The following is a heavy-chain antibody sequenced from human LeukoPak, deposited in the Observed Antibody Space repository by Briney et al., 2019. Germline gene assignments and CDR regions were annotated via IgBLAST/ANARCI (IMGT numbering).Heavy chain of an antibody. CDR3: ARALGSGTYYG. V-gene: IGHV3-53*01. D-gene: IGHD1-26*01. J-gene: IGHJ4*02. CDR2: FYSGGST. Sequence: GGSLRLSCAASGSIPFNSYSMSWVRQAPGKGLEWVSGFYSGGSTFYADSVKGRFTISRDISKNTLYLQMNRLRADDTAVYYCARALGSGTYYGWGQGTLVTVSS. CDR1: GSIPFNSYS.